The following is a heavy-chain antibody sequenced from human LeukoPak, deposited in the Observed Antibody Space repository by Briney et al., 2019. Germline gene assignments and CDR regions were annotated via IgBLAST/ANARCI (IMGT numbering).Heavy chain of an antibody. V-gene: IGHV3-21*01. D-gene: IGHD3-10*01. CDR2: ISSSGTYI. Sequence: GGSLRLSCAASGFTFSYFGINWVRQAPGKGLEWVASISSSGTYIYYAGSVKGRFTISRDNAKSSLFLQMNSLRDDDTAVYHCARAASGSYPGDYFDSWGQGTLVTVSS. J-gene: IGHJ4*02. CDR3: ARAASGSYPGDYFDS. CDR1: GFTFSYFG.